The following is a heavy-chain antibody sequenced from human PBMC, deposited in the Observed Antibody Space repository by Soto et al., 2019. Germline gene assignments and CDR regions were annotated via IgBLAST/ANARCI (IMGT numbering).Heavy chain of an antibody. CDR1: GGSFSGYY. CDR3: ARGSRLPNPYYYYYGMDV. D-gene: IGHD2-15*01. J-gene: IGHJ6*02. Sequence: SETLSLTCAVYGGSFSGYYWSWIRQPPGKGLEWIGEINHSGSTNYNPSLKSRVTISVDTSKNQFSLKLSSVTAADTAVYYCARGSRLPNPYYYYYGMDVWGQGTTVTVSS. CDR2: INHSGST. V-gene: IGHV4-34*01.